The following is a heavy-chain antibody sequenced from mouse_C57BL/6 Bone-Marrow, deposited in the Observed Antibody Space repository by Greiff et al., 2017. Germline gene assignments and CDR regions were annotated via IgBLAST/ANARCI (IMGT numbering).Heavy chain of an antibody. V-gene: IGHV1-50*01. CDR3: AREGYGPWYFDV. Sequence: AQLQQSGAELVKPGASVKLSCKASGYTFTSYWMQWVKQRPGQGLEWIGEIDPSDSYTNYNQKFKGKATLTVDTSSSTAYMQLSSLTSEDSAVYYCAREGYGPWYFDVWGTGTTVTVSS. D-gene: IGHD1-1*01. CDR1: GYTFTSYW. J-gene: IGHJ1*03. CDR2: IDPSDSYT.